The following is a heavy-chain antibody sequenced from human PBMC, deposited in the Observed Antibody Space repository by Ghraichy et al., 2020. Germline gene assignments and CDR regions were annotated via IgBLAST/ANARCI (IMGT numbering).Heavy chain of an antibody. CDR1: GFTFSNYA. V-gene: IGHV3-23*01. CDR2: IRDGRI. CDR3: ARGGDTAMVDWGLPHY. J-gene: IGHJ4*02. Sequence: GGSLRLSCAASGFTFSNYAMTWVRQAPGNGLEWVATIRDGRIFYADSVKGRFTVSRDNSRNLLSLLMSSLSAEDTAVYFCARGGDTAMVDWGLPHYWGQGTLVTVSS. D-gene: IGHD5-18*01.